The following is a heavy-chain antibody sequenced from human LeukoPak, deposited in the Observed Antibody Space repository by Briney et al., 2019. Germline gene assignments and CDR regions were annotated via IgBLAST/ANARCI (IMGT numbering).Heavy chain of an antibody. Sequence: ASVKVSCKASGYTFTGYYMHWVRQAPGQGLEWMGRINPNSGGTNYAQKFQGRVTMTRDTSISTAYIELSRLRSDDTAVYYCARERSIRWAFDIWGQGTMVTVSS. J-gene: IGHJ3*02. D-gene: IGHD5-24*01. V-gene: IGHV1-2*06. CDR2: INPNSGGT. CDR1: GYTFTGYY. CDR3: ARERSIRWAFDI.